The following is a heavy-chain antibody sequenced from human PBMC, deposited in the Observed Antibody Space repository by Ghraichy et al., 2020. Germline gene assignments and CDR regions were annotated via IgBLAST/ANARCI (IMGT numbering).Heavy chain of an antibody. J-gene: IGHJ4*01. CDR3: ASDKVDSSTDY. CDR1: GFTFSSYW. D-gene: IGHD2-2*01. Sequence: GESLNISCAASGFTFSSYWMHWVRQAPGKGLVWVSRINSDGSSTSYADSVKGRFTISRDNAKNTLYLQMNSLRAEDTAEYYCASDKVDSSTDYWGQGTLVTVSS. CDR2: INSDGSST. V-gene: IGHV3-74*01.